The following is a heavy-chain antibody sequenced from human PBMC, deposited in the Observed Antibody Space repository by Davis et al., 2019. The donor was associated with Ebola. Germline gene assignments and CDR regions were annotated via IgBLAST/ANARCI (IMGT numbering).Heavy chain of an antibody. CDR3: ARDEVAAAGLEDSYYYYYGMDV. D-gene: IGHD6-13*01. V-gene: IGHV1-69*06. J-gene: IGHJ6*02. CDR1: GGTFSSYA. CDR2: IIPIFGTA. Sequence: AASVKVSCKASGGTFSSYAISWVRQAPGQGLEWMGGIIPIFGTANYAQKFQGRVTITADKSTSTAYMELSSLRSEDTAVYYCARDEVAAAGLEDSYYYYYGMDVWGQGTTVTVSS.